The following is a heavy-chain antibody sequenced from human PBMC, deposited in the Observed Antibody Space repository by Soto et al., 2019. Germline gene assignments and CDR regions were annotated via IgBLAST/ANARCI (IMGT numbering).Heavy chain of an antibody. CDR3: ARDRQQLVPTLSDP. CDR1: GGTLSSYT. J-gene: IGHJ5*02. D-gene: IGHD6-13*01. Sequence: AASVXVSCKASGGTLSSYTISWVRQAPGQGLEWMGRIIPILGIANYAQKFQGRVTITADKSTSTAYMELSSLRSEDTAVYYCARDRQQLVPTLSDPGGQGTLVTVSS. CDR2: IIPILGIA. V-gene: IGHV1-69*04.